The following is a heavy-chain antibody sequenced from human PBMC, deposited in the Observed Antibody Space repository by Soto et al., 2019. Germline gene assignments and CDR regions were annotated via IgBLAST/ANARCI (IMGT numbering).Heavy chain of an antibody. V-gene: IGHV4-34*01. CDR1: GGSFSGYY. J-gene: IGHJ6*02. D-gene: IGHD3-22*01. CDR3: ARGYDRYRYWYYGMDV. Sequence: PSETLSLTCAVYGGSFSGYYWSWIRQPPGKGLEWVGEINHSGSTNYNPSLKSRVTISADTSKNQFSLKLSSVPYADTAMYYCARGYDRYRYWYYGMDVWGQGTTGTVSS. CDR2: INHSGST.